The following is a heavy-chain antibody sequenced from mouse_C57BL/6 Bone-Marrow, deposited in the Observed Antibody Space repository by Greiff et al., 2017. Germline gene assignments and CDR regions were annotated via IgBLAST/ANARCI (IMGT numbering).Heavy chain of an antibody. J-gene: IGHJ3*01. Sequence: LQESGAELARPGASVKMSCKASGYTFTSYTMHWVKQRPGQGLEWIGYINPSSGYTKYNQKFKDKATLTADKSSSTAYMQLSSLTSEDSAVYYCAGRGLRGFAYWGQGTLVTVSA. D-gene: IGHD1-1*01. CDR3: AGRGLRGFAY. V-gene: IGHV1-4*01. CDR2: INPSSGYT. CDR1: GYTFTSYT.